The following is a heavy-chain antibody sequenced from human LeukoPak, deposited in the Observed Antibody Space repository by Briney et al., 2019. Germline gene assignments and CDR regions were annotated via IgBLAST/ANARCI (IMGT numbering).Heavy chain of an antibody. J-gene: IGHJ5*02. CDR3: ARSFTMVRGVITLPFDP. CDR1: GYTFTSYY. D-gene: IGHD3-10*01. V-gene: IGHV1-46*01. CDR2: INPSGGST. Sequence: ASVKVSCKASGYTFTSYYMHWVRQAPGQGLEWMGIINPSGGSTSYAQKFQGRVTMTRDTSTSTVYMELSSLRSEDTAVYYCARSFTMVRGVITLPFDPWGQGTLVTVSS.